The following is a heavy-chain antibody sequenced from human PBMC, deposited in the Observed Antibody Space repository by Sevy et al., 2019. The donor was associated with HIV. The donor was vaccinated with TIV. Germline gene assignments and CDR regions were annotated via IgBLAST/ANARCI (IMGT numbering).Heavy chain of an antibody. J-gene: IGHJ4*02. CDR1: GYTLSELS. CDR3: AGAREYYHDTSGYFDY. D-gene: IGHD3-22*01. Sequence: ASVKVSCKVSGYTLSELSMHWVRQAPGKGLEWMGRFDPEDGETIYAQNFQGRVTTTEDTSTDTAYMELSSLTSEDTAVDYCAGAREYYHDTSGYFDYWGQGTLVTVSS. V-gene: IGHV1-24*01. CDR2: FDPEDGET.